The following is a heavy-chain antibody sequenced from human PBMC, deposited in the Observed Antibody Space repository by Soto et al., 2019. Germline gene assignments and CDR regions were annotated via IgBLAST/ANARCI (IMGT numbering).Heavy chain of an antibody. J-gene: IGHJ4*02. CDR1: GGSISSSSYY. Sequence: TLSLTCTVSGGSISSSSYYWGWIRQPPGKGLEWIGSIYYSGSTYYNPSLKSRVTISVDTSKNQFYLKLSSVTAADTAVYYCARLSWTAGYSYRVLFDYWGQGTLVTVSS. D-gene: IGHD5-18*01. CDR2: IYYSGST. CDR3: ARLSWTAGYSYRVLFDY. V-gene: IGHV4-39*01.